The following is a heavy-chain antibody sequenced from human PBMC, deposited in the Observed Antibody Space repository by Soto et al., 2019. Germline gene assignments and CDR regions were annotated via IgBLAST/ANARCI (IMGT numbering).Heavy chain of an antibody. D-gene: IGHD2-2*01. V-gene: IGHV1-69*13. CDR3: ASDSRMEDIVLVPAARRCDY. J-gene: IGHJ4*02. CDR2: IIPIFGTA. CDR1: GGTFSSYA. Sequence: GASVKVSCKASGGTFSSYAISWVRQAPGQGLEWMGGIIPIFGTANYAQKFQGRVTITADESTSTAYMELSSLRSEDTAVYYCASDSRMEDIVLVPAARRCDYWGQGTLVTVSS.